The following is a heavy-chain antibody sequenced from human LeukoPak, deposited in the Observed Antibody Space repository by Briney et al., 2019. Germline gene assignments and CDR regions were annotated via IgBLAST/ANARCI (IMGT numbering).Heavy chain of an antibody. D-gene: IGHD3-22*01. Sequence: SETLSLTCTVSGDSISSSSYYWAWIRQPPGKGLKWIGSIYYGGSTYYNPSLKSRVTMSVDTSKNQFSLKLSSVTAADTAVYYCARRRSSGSYLGFDYWGQGTLVTVSS. J-gene: IGHJ4*02. CDR3: ARRRSSGSYLGFDY. CDR1: GDSISSSSYY. CDR2: IYYGGST. V-gene: IGHV4-39*07.